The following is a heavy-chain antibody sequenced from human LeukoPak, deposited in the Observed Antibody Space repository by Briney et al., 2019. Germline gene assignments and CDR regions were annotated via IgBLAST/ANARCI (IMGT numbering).Heavy chain of an antibody. Sequence: ASVKVSCTASGYTFTSYGISWVRQAPGQGLEWMGWISAYNGNTNYAQKLQGRVTMTTDTSTSTAYMELRSLRSDDTAVYYCARGAGGRTLVTPPGWDYWGQGTLVTVSS. CDR1: GYTFTSYG. V-gene: IGHV1-18*01. CDR3: ARGAGGRTLVTPPGWDY. D-gene: IGHD3-9*01. J-gene: IGHJ4*02. CDR2: ISAYNGNT.